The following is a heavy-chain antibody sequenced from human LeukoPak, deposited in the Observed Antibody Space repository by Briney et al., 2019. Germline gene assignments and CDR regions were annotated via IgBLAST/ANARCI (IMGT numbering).Heavy chain of an antibody. CDR1: GGSISSYY. Sequence: KPSETLSLTCTVSGGSISSYYWSWLRQPPGKGLEWIGYIYYSGSTKYNPSLKSRVTISVDTSKNQFSLELSSVTAADTAVYYCARHGSPAYCGGDCYPFDYWGQGTLVTVSS. D-gene: IGHD2-21*02. V-gene: IGHV4-59*08. J-gene: IGHJ4*02. CDR3: ARHGSPAYCGGDCYPFDY. CDR2: IYYSGST.